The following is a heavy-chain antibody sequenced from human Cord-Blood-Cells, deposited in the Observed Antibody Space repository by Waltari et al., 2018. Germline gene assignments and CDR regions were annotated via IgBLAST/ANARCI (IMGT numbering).Heavy chain of an antibody. V-gene: IGHV3-49*05. J-gene: IGHJ4*02. CDR1: GFTFGDYA. CDR2: IRSKAYGGKT. Sequence: EVQLVESGGGLVKPGRSLRLSCTASGFTFGDYAMSWFRQAPGKGLEWVGFIRSKAYGGKTEYAASVKGRFTISRDDSKSIAYLQMNSLKTEDTVVYYCTREGVVVVPAAMPYFDYWGQGTLVTVSS. CDR3: TREGVVVVPAAMPYFDY. D-gene: IGHD2-2*01.